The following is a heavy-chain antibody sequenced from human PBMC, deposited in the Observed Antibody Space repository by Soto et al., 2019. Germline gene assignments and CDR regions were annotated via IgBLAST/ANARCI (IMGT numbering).Heavy chain of an antibody. CDR1: GFTFSSYA. D-gene: IGHD3-22*01. CDR3: AKDKMEGGWLLPLLDY. V-gene: IGHV3-23*01. CDR2: ISGSGGST. Sequence: EVQLLESGGGLVQPGGSLRRSCAASGFTFSSYAMSWVRQAPGKGLEWVSAISGSGGSTYYADSVKGRFTNSRDNPKNKLYRHMNSLRAEDTAVYYCAKDKMEGGWLLPLLDYWGQGTLVTVSS. J-gene: IGHJ4*02.